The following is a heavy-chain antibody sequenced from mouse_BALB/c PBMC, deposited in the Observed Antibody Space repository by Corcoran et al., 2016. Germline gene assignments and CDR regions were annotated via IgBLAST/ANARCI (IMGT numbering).Heavy chain of an antibody. J-gene: IGHJ1*01. CDR3: ARWDWYFDV. V-gene: IGHV14-3*02. Sequence: EVQLQQSGAELVKPGASVKLSCTASGFNINDTDMPWVKQRPEQDLEWIGRIDPANGNTKYDPKFQGKATITADTSSNTAYLQLSSLTSEDTAVYYCARWDWYFDVWGAGTTVTVSS. CDR1: GFNINDTD. CDR2: IDPANGNT.